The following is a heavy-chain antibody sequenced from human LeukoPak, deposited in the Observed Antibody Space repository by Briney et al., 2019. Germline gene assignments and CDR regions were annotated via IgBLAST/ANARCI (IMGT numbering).Heavy chain of an antibody. J-gene: IGHJ4*02. Sequence: SETLSLTCTVSGGSISSGGYYWSWIRQHPGKGLEWIGYIYYSGSTYYNPSLKSRVTISVDTSKNQFSLKLSSVTAAGTAVYYCASGSYSSVDYWGQGTLVTVSS. CDR1: GGSISSGGYY. CDR2: IYYSGST. CDR3: ASGSYSSVDY. V-gene: IGHV4-31*03. D-gene: IGHD1-26*01.